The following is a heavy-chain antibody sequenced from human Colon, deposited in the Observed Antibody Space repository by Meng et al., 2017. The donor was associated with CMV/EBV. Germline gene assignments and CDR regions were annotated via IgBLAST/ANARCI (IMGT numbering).Heavy chain of an antibody. CDR2: ISGSGGGT. CDR1: GFTFRSFA. Sequence: SGFTFRSFAMSWVRQAPGKGLEWVSVISGSGGGTYYAASVQGRFTISRDNSKNTLYLQMNSLRAEDTAVYYCAKQYNSMTGTYNDYWGQGTLVTVSS. D-gene: IGHD3-9*01. J-gene: IGHJ4*02. V-gene: IGHV3-23*01. CDR3: AKQYNSMTGTYNDY.